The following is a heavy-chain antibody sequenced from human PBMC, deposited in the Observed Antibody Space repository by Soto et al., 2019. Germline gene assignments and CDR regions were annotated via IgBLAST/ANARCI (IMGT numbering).Heavy chain of an antibody. Sequence: SETLSLTCTVSGGSISSYYWSWIRQPPGKGLEWIGYIYYSGSTNYNPSLKSRVTISVDTSKNQFSLKLSSVTAADTAVYYCARPRTDYGDYAYNYWGQGTLVTVSS. CDR2: IYYSGST. D-gene: IGHD4-17*01. V-gene: IGHV4-59*01. CDR1: GGSISSYY. CDR3: ARPRTDYGDYAYNY. J-gene: IGHJ4*02.